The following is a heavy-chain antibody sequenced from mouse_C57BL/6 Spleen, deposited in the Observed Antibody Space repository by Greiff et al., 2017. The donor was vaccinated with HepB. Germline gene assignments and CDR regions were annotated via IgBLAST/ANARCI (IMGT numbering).Heavy chain of an antibody. CDR3: ARHGYGSSLWYFDV. CDR2: IWSDGST. J-gene: IGHJ1*03. Sequence: VQVVESGPGLVAPSQRLSITCTVSGFSLTSYGVHWVRQPPGKGLEWLVVIWSDGSTTYNSALKSRLSISKDNSKSQVFLKMNSLQTDDTSMYYCARHGYGSSLWYFDVWGTGTTVTVSS. V-gene: IGHV2-6-1*01. D-gene: IGHD1-1*01. CDR1: GFSLTSYG.